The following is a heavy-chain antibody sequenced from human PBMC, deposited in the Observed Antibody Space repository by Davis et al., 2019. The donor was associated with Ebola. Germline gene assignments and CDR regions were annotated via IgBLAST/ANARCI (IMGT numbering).Heavy chain of an antibody. J-gene: IGHJ4*02. CDR1: GFTFSGYW. CDR3: VSQYSTSSHY. Sequence: GESLKISCEVSGFTFSGYWMSWVRQAPGKGLEWVANINQDGGEKQYVDSVKGRFTISRDNAKNSLDLQMNSLGAEDTAIYYCVSQYSTSSHYWGQGALVTVSS. V-gene: IGHV3-7*01. D-gene: IGHD6-6*01. CDR2: INQDGGEK.